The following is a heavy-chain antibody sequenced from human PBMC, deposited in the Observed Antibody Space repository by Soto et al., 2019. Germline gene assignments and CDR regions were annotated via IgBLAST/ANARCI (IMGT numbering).Heavy chain of an antibody. CDR3: ARLESSIAARRVDY. J-gene: IGHJ4*02. D-gene: IGHD6-6*01. Sequence: PGGSLRLSCAASGFTFSSYSMNWVRQAPGKGLEWVSSISSSSSYIYYADSVKGRFTISRDNAKNSLYLQMNSLRAEDTAVYYCARLESSIAARRVDYWGQGTLVTVSS. CDR2: ISSSSSYI. V-gene: IGHV3-21*01. CDR1: GFTFSSYS.